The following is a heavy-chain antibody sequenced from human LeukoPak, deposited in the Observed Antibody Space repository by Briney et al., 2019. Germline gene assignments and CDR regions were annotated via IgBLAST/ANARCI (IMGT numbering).Heavy chain of an antibody. J-gene: IGHJ5*02. D-gene: IGHD1-26*01. V-gene: IGHV4-39*07. Sequence: SKTLSLTCRVSGVSVTTTDSYWGWIRQPPGKGLEWIASVSYSGTMSYNSSLKSRVTILMDTSKNQCSLKLTSVTAADAGVYYCVRRSPVGAPKFDPWGQGTLVTVSS. CDR1: GVSVTTTDSY. CDR2: VSYSGTM. CDR3: VRRSPVGAPKFDP.